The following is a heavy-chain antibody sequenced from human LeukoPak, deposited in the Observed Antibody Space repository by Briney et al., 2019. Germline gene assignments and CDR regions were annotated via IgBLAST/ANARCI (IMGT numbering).Heavy chain of an antibody. CDR1: GGSFSGYY. J-gene: IGHJ4*02. CDR2: INHSGST. V-gene: IGHV4-34*01. D-gene: IGHD4-11*01. CDR3: ARFDYSNSAGFDY. Sequence: PSETLSLTCAVYGGSFSGYYWSWIRQPPGKGLEWIGEINHSGSTNYNPSLKSRVTISVDTSKNQFSLKLSSVTAADTAVYYCARFDYSNSAGFDYWGQGTLVTVSS.